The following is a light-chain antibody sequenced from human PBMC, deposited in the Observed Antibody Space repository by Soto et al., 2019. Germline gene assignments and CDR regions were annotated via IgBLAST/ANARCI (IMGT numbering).Light chain of an antibody. CDR3: QSYDTRLSGWV. V-gene: IGLV1-40*01. J-gene: IGLJ3*02. Sequence: QSVLTQPPSVSGAPGQRVTISCTGSSSNIGAGYDVHWYQQLPGTAPKLLIYGNSNRPSGVPDRFSGSKSCTSASLAITGLQAEDEADYYCQSYDTRLSGWVFGGGTKLTVL. CDR2: GNS. CDR1: SSNIGAGYD.